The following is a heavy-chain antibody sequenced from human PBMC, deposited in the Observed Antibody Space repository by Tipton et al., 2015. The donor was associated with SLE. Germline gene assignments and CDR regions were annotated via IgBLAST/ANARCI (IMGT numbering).Heavy chain of an antibody. CDR3: AKDIDRYSYRNGGMAV. V-gene: IGHV3-9*03. D-gene: IGHD5-18*01. CDR2: ISWNSGSI. CDR1: GFTFDDYA. Sequence: SLRLSCAASGFTFDDYAMHWVRQAPGKGLEWVSGISWNSGSIGYADSVKGRFTISRDNAKNSLYLQMNSLRAEDMALYYCAKDIDRYSYRNGGMAVWGQGTTVTVSS. J-gene: IGHJ6*02.